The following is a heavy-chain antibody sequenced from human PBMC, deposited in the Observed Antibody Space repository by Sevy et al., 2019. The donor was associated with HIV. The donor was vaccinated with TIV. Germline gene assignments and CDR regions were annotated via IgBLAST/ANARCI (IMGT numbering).Heavy chain of an antibody. J-gene: IGHJ6*02. CDR1: GFTFSSYS. CDR2: ISSSSSTI. Sequence: GGSLRLSCAASGFTFSSYSMNWVRQAPGKGLEWVSYISSSSSTIYYADSVKGRFTISRDNAKNSLYLQMNSLRDEDTAVYYCERVDFYGSGYYYGMDVWGQGTTVTVSS. D-gene: IGHD3-10*01. V-gene: IGHV3-48*02. CDR3: ERVDFYGSGYYYGMDV.